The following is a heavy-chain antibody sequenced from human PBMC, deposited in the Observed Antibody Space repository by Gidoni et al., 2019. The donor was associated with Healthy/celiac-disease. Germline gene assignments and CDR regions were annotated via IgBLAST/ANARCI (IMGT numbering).Heavy chain of an antibody. CDR3: TTGSDY. CDR2: MKSKTDGGTT. D-gene: IGHD1-26*01. CDR1: GFTFSNAW. V-gene: IGHV3-15*01. Sequence: EVQLVESVGGLVKPGGSLRLSCAASGFTFSNAWMSWVRQAPGKGLEWVGRMKSKTDGGTTDYAAPVKGRLTISRDDSKNTLYLQMNSLKTEDTAVYYCTTGSDYWGQGTLVTVSS. J-gene: IGHJ4*02.